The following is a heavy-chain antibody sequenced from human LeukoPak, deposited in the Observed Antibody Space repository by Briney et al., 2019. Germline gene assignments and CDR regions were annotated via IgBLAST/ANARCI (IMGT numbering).Heavy chain of an antibody. CDR3: ARVGWVLRYAFDI. J-gene: IGHJ3*02. V-gene: IGHV3-7*02. CDR2: IKQDGTQK. CDR1: GFTFSTYW. Sequence: GGSLRLSCVGSGFTFSTYWMSWVRQAPGKGLQWVANIKQDGTQKYYVDSVKGRFTISRDNAKNSLYLQMNSLRAEDTAVYYCARVGWVLRYAFDIWGQGTMVTVSS. D-gene: IGHD3-16*01.